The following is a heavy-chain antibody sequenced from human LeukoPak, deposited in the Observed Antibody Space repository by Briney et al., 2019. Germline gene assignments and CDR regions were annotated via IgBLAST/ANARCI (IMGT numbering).Heavy chain of an antibody. CDR3: ATDYYDSSGYTA. CDR2: ISGSGGST. D-gene: IGHD3-22*01. J-gene: IGHJ5*02. Sequence: GGSLRLSCAASGLTFSSYAMSWVRRAPGKGLEWVSAISGSGGSTYYADSVKGRFTISRDNSKNTLYLQMNSLRAEDTAVYYCATDYYDSSGYTAWGQGTLVTVSS. V-gene: IGHV3-23*01. CDR1: GLTFSSYA.